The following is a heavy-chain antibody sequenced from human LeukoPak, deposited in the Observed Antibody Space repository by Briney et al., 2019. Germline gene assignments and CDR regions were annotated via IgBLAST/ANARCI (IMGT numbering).Heavy chain of an antibody. CDR3: AREVRYYGSGSYYPLFDY. V-gene: IGHV4-59*01. CDR1: GGSISSYY. CDR2: IYYSGST. D-gene: IGHD3-10*01. J-gene: IGHJ4*02. Sequence: PSETLSLTCTVSGGSISSYYWSWIRQPPGKGLEWIGYIYYSGSTNYNPSLKSRVTISEDTSKNQFSLKLSSVTAADTAVYYCAREVRYYGSGSYYPLFDYWGQGTLVTVSS.